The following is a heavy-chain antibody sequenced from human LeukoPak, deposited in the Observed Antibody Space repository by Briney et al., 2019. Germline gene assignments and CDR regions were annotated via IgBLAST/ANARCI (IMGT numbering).Heavy chain of an antibody. CDR3: ARIPQGY. D-gene: IGHD2-21*01. V-gene: IGHV4-34*01. CDR2: INHSGST. Sequence: SETLSLTCAVYGGSFSGYYWSWIRQPPGKGLEWIGEINHSGSTNYNPSLKSRVTISVDTSKNQFSLKLSSVTAADAAVYYCARIPQGYWGQGTLVTVSS. CDR1: GGSFSGYY. J-gene: IGHJ4*02.